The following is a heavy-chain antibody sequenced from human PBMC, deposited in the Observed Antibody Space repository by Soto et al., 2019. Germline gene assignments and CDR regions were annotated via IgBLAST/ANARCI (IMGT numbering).Heavy chain of an antibody. V-gene: IGHV4-4*02. Sequence: SETLSLTCAVSGGSISSSNWWSWVRQPPGKGLEWIGEIYHSGSTNYNPSLKSRVTISVDKSKNQFSLKLSSVTAADTAVYYCARTYYDFWSGPLDYWGQGTLVTVSS. CDR2: IYHSGST. D-gene: IGHD3-3*01. CDR1: GGSISSSNW. J-gene: IGHJ4*02. CDR3: ARTYYDFWSGPLDY.